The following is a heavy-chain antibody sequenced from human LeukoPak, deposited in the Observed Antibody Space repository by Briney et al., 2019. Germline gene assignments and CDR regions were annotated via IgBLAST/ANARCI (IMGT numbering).Heavy chain of an antibody. Sequence: SETLSLTCAVYGGSFSGYYWSWIRQPPGKGLEWIGEINHSGSTNYNPSLKSRVTISVDTSKNQFSLRLSSVTAADTAVYYCARVGYSSSWIEYWGQGTLVTVSS. CDR2: INHSGST. V-gene: IGHV4-34*01. J-gene: IGHJ4*02. CDR1: GGSFSGYY. CDR3: ARVGYSSSWIEY. D-gene: IGHD6-13*01.